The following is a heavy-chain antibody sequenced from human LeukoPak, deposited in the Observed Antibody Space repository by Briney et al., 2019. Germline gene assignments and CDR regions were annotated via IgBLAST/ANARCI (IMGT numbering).Heavy chain of an antibody. J-gene: IGHJ5*02. CDR1: GYSFTSYW. CDR3: ARRSIAARPGYNWFDP. CDR2: IYPGDSDT. V-gene: IGHV5-51*01. Sequence: GESLKISCKGSGYSFTSYWIGWVRQMPVKGLEWMEIIYPGDSDTRYSPSFQGQVTISADKSISTAYLQWSSLKASDTAMYYCARRSIAARPGYNWFDPWGQGTLVTVSS. D-gene: IGHD6-6*01.